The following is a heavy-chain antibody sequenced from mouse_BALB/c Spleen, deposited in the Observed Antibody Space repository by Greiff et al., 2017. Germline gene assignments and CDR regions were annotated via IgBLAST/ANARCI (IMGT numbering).Heavy chain of an antibody. V-gene: IGHV3-8*02. D-gene: IGHD1-1*02. CDR3: ARNPLSSYAMDN. J-gene: IGHJ4*01. CDR2: ISYSGST. CDR1: GDSITSGY. Sequence: EVNVVESGPSLVKPSQTLSLTCSVTGDSITSGYWNWIRKFPGNKLEYMGYISYSGSTYYNPSLISRISITRDTSKNQYYLQLNSGTTEDTATDYGARNPLSSYAMDNWGQGTSVTVSS.